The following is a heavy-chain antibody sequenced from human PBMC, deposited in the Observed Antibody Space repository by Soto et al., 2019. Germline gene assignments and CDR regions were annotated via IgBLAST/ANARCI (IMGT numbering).Heavy chain of an antibody. CDR3: ASSPYSSGYYYYGMDC. D-gene: IGHD3-22*01. Sequence: GGSLRLSCAASGFTFSSYAMSWVRQAPGKGLEWVSAISGSGGSTYYADSVKGRFTISRDNSKNTLYLQMNSLRAEDTAVYYCASSPYSSGYYYYGMDCRGQGTTVTVSS. J-gene: IGHJ6*02. CDR1: GFTFSSYA. CDR2: ISGSGGST. V-gene: IGHV3-23*01.